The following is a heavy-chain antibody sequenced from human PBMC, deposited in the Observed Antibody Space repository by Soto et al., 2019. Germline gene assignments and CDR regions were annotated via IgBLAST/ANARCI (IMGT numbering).Heavy chain of an antibody. CDR2: INPSSGGT. J-gene: IGHJ6*01. CDR1: GYPFTGPY. D-gene: IGHD4-4*01. CDR3: ARDFRTYSHGVDV. V-gene: IGHV1-2*02. Sequence: ASVKVSCKASGYPFTGPYIYWVRQAPGQGLEWMGWINPSSGGTEFAEKFQGRVTVTRDTSIRTVFLELNSLTSDDTGLYFCARDFRTYSHGVDVSGQGTALTVSS.